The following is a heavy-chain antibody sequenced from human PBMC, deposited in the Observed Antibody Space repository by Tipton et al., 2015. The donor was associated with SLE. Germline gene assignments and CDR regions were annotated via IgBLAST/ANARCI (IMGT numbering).Heavy chain of an antibody. D-gene: IGHD1-26*01. CDR2: MNTDTGNP. CDR1: GYTFTNYG. V-gene: IGHV7-4-1*02. Sequence: QLVQSGAEVKKPGASVKVSCKASGYTFTNYGISWARQAPGQGLEWLGWMNTDTGNPTYGQGFAGRFVLSLDTSVSTAYLHINSLQTEDTAVYYCARDPNTGSLDYWGQGTLVTASS. CDR3: ARDPNTGSLDY. J-gene: IGHJ4*02.